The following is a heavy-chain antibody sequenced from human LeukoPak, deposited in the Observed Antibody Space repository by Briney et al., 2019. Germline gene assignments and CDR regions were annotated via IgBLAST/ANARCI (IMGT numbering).Heavy chain of an antibody. CDR3: ANDRNWGSYYYYGMDV. D-gene: IGHD7-27*01. J-gene: IGHJ6*02. V-gene: IGHV3-30*18. CDR1: GFTFSSYG. CDR2: ISYDGNNK. Sequence: PGRSLRLSCAASGFTFSSYGMHWVRQAPGKGLEWVTVISYDGNNKYYADSVKGRFTISRDNSKNTLYLQMNSLRAEDTAVYYCANDRNWGSYYYYGMDVWGQGTTVTVFS.